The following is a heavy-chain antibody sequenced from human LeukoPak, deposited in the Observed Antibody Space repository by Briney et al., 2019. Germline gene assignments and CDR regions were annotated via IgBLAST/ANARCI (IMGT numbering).Heavy chain of an antibody. CDR1: GGSISSSSYY. CDR2: IYYSGST. CDR3: ARVTPDYDSSGYLWYFDY. J-gene: IGHJ4*02. D-gene: IGHD3-22*01. V-gene: IGHV4-39*01. Sequence: SETLSLTCTVSGGSISSSSYYWGWIRQPPGKGLEWIGSIYYSGSTYYNPSLKSRVTISVDTSKNQFPLKLSSVTAADTAVYYCARVTPDYDSSGYLWYFDYWGQGTLVTVSS.